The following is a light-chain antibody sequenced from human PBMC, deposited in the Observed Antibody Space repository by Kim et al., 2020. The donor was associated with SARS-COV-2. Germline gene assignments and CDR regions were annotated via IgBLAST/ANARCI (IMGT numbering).Light chain of an antibody. J-gene: IGKJ2*01. V-gene: IGKV1-5*01. CDR3: HQYNSYSHT. Sequence: SASVRDRLTMTSRASQSITRLLAWYQQKPEKAPKHLIYDASSVKRGVPSRFSGSGSGTEFTLTISSLQPDDFATYYCHQYNSYSHTFGQGTKLEIK. CDR1: QSITRL. CDR2: DAS.